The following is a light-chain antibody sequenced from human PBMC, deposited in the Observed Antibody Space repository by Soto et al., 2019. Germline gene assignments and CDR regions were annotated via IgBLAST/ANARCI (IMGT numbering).Light chain of an antibody. CDR3: QQYNNWPLYT. V-gene: IGKV3-11*01. CDR2: HTS. Sequence: EIVLTQSPATLSSSPGERATLSCRASQTVNSRLAWYQHKPGQAPRLLIYHTSNRATGIPARFSGSGSGTDFTLTISSLEPEDFAVYFCQQYNNWPLYTFGQGTKLEI. CDR1: QTVNSR. J-gene: IGKJ2*01.